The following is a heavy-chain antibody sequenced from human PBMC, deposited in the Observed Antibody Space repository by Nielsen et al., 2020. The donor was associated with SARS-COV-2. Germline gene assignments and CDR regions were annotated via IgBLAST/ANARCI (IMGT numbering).Heavy chain of an antibody. Sequence: GESLKISCAASGFTFSSYSMNWVRQAPGKGLEWVSYISSSSSTIYYADSVKGRFTISRDNAKNSLYLQMNSLRDEVTAVYYCARDSYYWFGEGGYYGMDVWGQGTTVTVSS. V-gene: IGHV3-48*02. CDR2: ISSSSSTI. J-gene: IGHJ6*02. D-gene: IGHD3-10*01. CDR1: GFTFSSYS. CDR3: ARDSYYWFGEGGYYGMDV.